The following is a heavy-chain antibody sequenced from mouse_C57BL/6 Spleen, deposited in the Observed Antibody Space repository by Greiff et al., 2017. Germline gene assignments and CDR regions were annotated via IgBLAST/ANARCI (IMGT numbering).Heavy chain of an antibody. CDR2: IWPGGGT. CDR1: GFSLTSYA. J-gene: IGHJ2*01. V-gene: IGHV2-9-1*01. Sequence: VKLMESGPGLVTPSQCLSITCTVSGFSLTSYAITWVRQPPGKGLEWLGVIWPGGGTNYNSALKSSLSISKDNSKSQVILKMNSLQTDDTARYYWDRNLKTYDGYYDFEYWGQGTTLTASS. CDR3: DRNLKTYDGYYDFEY. D-gene: IGHD2-3*01.